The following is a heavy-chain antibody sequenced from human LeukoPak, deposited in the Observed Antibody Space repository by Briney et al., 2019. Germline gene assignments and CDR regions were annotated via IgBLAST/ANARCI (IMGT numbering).Heavy chain of an antibody. CDR1: GGSISSYC. CDR2: IYTSGST. V-gene: IGHV4-4*07. CDR3: AREGRFLEWFEADYYYYYMDV. Sequence: PSETLSLTCTVSGGSISSYCWSWIRQPAGKGLEWIGRIYTSGSTNYNPSLKSRVTMSVDTSKNQFSLKLSSVTAADTAVYYCAREGRFLEWFEADYYYYYMDVWGKGTTVTVSS. D-gene: IGHD3-3*01. J-gene: IGHJ6*03.